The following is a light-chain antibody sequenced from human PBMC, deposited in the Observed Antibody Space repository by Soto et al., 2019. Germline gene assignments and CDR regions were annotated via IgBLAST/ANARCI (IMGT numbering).Light chain of an antibody. Sequence: QSALTQPPSVSGSPGHAVAISCTGTSSDVGSYNRVAWYQQSPGTAPKLMIYEVSNRPSGVPDRFSGSKSGNTASLTISGLQAEDEADYTSSSTYVFGTGTQLTVL. CDR3: SSTYV. CDR2: EVS. J-gene: IGLJ1*01. V-gene: IGLV2-18*01. CDR1: SSDVGSYNR.